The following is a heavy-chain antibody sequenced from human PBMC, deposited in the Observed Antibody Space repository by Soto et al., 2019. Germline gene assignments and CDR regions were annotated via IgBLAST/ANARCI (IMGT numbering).Heavy chain of an antibody. CDR2: INHSGST. J-gene: IGHJ4*02. D-gene: IGHD3-9*01. V-gene: IGHV4-34*01. CDR3: ARGTRVLRYFDWLPSGDYYFDY. Sequence: RQPPGKGLEWTGEINHSGSTNYNPSLKSRVTISVDTSKNQFSLKLSSVTAADTAVYYCARGTRVLRYFDWLPSGDYYFDYWGQGTLVTVSS.